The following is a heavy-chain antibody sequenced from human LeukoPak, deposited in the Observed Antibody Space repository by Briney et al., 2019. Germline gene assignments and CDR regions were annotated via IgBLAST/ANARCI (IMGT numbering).Heavy chain of an antibody. V-gene: IGHV4-34*01. J-gene: IGHJ4*02. Sequence: SETLSLTCAVYGGSFSGYYWSWIRQPPGKGLEWIGEINHSGSTNYNPSLKSRVTISVDTSKNQFSLKPSSVAAADTAVYYCNYGDGGYFDYWGQGTLVTVSS. CDR3: NYGDGGYFDY. CDR1: GGSFSGYY. CDR2: INHSGST. D-gene: IGHD4-17*01.